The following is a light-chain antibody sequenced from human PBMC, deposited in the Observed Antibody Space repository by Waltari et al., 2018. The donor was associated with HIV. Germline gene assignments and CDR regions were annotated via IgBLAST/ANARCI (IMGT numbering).Light chain of an antibody. J-gene: IGLJ3*02. CDR1: SSNTASNY. CDR3: AAWDDSLSGLV. V-gene: IGLV1-47*01. CDR2: RNN. Sequence: QSVLTQPPSASGTPGQRVTISCSGSSSNTASNYVYCYQQLPGTAPKLLIYRNNQRPSGVPDRFSGSKSGTSASLAISGLRSEDETNYYCAAWDDSLSGLVFGGGTKLTVL.